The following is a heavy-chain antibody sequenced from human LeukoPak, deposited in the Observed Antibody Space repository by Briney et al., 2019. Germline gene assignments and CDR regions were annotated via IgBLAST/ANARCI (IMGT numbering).Heavy chain of an antibody. CDR3: ARDNRWELLSDAFDI. J-gene: IGHJ3*02. CDR1: GGSNSSYY. V-gene: IGHV4-59*01. Sequence: SETLSLTCTVSGGSNSSYYWSWIRQPPGKGLEWIGYIYYSGSTNYNPSLKSRVTISVDTSKNQFSLKLSSVTAADTAVYYCARDNRWELLSDAFDIWGQGTMVTVSS. D-gene: IGHD1-26*01. CDR2: IYYSGST.